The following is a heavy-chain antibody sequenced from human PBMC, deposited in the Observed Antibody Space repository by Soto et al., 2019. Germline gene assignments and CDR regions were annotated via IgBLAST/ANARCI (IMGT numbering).Heavy chain of an antibody. J-gene: IGHJ4*02. Sequence: QVQLVQSGAEVKKPGASVKVSCKASGYTFTDYYIHWVRQAPGQRLEWIGWINTYSGGTDYAQKFHGRVTMTLDTSITTAFMELTRLRSDDTAVYYCAREGATSRASHLDYWGQGTLVTVSS. CDR3: AREGATSRASHLDY. V-gene: IGHV1-2*02. CDR1: GYTFTDYY. D-gene: IGHD1-1*01. CDR2: INTYSGGT.